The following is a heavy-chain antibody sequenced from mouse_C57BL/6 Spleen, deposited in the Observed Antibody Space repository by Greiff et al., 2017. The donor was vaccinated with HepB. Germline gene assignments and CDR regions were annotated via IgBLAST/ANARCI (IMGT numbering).Heavy chain of an antibody. V-gene: IGHV1-59*01. CDR3: AKGEDSSGYVDLAWFAY. CDR1: GYTFTSYW. J-gene: IGHJ3*01. CDR2: IDPSDSYT. D-gene: IGHD3-2*02. Sequence: QVQLQQPGAELVRPGTSVKLSCKASGYTFTSYWMHWVKQRPGQGLEWIGVIDPSDSYTNYNQKFKGKATLTVDTSSSTAYMQLSSLTSEDSAVYYCAKGEDSSGYVDLAWFAYWGQGTLVTVSA.